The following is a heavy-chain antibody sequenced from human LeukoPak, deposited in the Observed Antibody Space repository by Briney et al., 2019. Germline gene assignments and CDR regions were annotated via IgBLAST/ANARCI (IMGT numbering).Heavy chain of an antibody. D-gene: IGHD6-13*01. J-gene: IGHJ4*02. V-gene: IGHV3-23*01. Sequence: GRSLRLSCAASGFTFSSYAMSWVRQAPGKGLEWVSAISGSGGSTYYADSVKGRFTISRDNSKNTLYLQMNSLRAEDTAVYYCAKEMTPQVGAAAGNSDYWGQGTLVTVSS. CDR3: AKEMTPQVGAAAGNSDY. CDR1: GFTFSSYA. CDR2: ISGSGGST.